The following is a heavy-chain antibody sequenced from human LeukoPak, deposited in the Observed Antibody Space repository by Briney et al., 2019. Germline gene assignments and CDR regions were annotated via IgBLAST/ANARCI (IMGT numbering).Heavy chain of an antibody. V-gene: IGHV3-9*01. J-gene: IGHJ3*02. CDR1: GFTFDDYA. CDR3: ARPYCGGDCYPEGDAFDI. D-gene: IGHD2-21*02. Sequence: GGSLRLSCAASGFTFDDYAMHWVRQAPGKGLEWVSGISWNSGSIGYADSVKGRFTISRDNSKNTLYLQMNSLRAEDTAVYYCARPYCGGDCYPEGDAFDIWGQGTMVTVSS. CDR2: ISWNSGSI.